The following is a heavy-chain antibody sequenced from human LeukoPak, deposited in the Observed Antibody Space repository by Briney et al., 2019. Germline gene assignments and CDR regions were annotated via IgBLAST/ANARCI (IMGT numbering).Heavy chain of an antibody. CDR2: IYSGGST. CDR3: ASGPKYYDILTGYYRTYYYYVDV. CDR1: GFTVSSNY. J-gene: IGHJ6*03. Sequence: GGSLRLSCAASGFTVSSNYMSWVRQAPGKGLEWVSVIYSGGSTYYADSVKGRFTISRDNSKNTLYLQMNSLRAEDTAVYYCASGPKYYDILTGYYRTYYYYVDVWGKGTTVTVFS. V-gene: IGHV3-66*02. D-gene: IGHD3-9*01.